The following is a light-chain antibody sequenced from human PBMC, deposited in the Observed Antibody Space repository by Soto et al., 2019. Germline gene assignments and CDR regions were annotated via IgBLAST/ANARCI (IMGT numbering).Light chain of an antibody. J-gene: IGKJ2*01. CDR1: QSVPSSY. CDR2: GAS. Sequence: EIVLTQSPGTLSLSPGERATLSCRASQSVPSSYLAWYQQKPGQAPRLLIYGASSRATGIPDRFSGSGSETDFTLNISRLEHDDFAVDYRQKYDSSPPMYTFGQGTRLEIK. V-gene: IGKV3-20*01. CDR3: QKYDSSPPMYT.